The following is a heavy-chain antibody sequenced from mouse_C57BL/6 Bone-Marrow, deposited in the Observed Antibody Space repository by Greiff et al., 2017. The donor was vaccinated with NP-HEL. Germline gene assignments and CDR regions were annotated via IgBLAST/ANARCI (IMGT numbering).Heavy chain of an antibody. CDR3: ARPGSSGPRFDY. CDR1: GYTFTSYW. J-gene: IGHJ2*01. D-gene: IGHD3-1*01. V-gene: IGHV1-69*01. CDR2: IDPSDSYT. Sequence: QVQLQQPGAELVMPGASVKLSCKASGYTFTSYWMHWVKQRPGQGLEWIGEIDPSDSYTNYNQKFKGKSTLTVDKSSSTAYMQLSSLTSEDSAVYYCARPGSSGPRFDYWGQGTTLTVSS.